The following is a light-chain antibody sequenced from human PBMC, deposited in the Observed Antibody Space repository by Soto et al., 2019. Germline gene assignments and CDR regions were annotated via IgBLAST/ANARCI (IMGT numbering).Light chain of an antibody. CDR3: QQYGNSPPYT. J-gene: IGKJ2*01. CDR2: GSS. V-gene: IGKV3-20*01. CDR1: QSVSSNY. Sequence: ESVLTQSPGTLSLSPGERATLSCRASQSVSSNYLAWYQQKPGQAPRLLIYGSSSRATGIPDRFSGSGSGTDFTLTISRLEPEDFALYFCQQYGNSPPYTFGQGTKVDIK.